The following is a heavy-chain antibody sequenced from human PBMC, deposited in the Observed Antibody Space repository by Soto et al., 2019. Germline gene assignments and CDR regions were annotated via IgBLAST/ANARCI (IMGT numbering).Heavy chain of an antibody. CDR3: AHSRVYGALDD. V-gene: IGHV2-5*02. D-gene: IGHD4-17*01. CDR1: GFSLSTSGVG. J-gene: IGHJ4*02. CDR2: IYWDDDK. Sequence: QITLKESGPTLVKPTQTLTLTCTFSGFSLSTSGVGVGWIRQPPGKALEWLALIYWDDDKRYSPSLKSRLTTAKYTTTLQVAHTMINIGPVDTAAYYCAHSRVYGALDDWGQGTLVTVSS.